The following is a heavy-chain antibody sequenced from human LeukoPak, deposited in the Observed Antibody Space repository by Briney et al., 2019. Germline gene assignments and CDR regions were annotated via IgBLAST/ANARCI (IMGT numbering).Heavy chain of an antibody. J-gene: IGHJ4*02. CDR3: TKWSGFGDD. D-gene: IGHD3-10*01. V-gene: IGHV3-21*04. CDR1: GFTFSSYS. CDR2: ISSSSSYI. Sequence: EGSLRLSCAASGFTFSSYSMNWVRQAPGKGLEWVSSISSSSSYIYYADSVKGRFTISRDNSRNTLYLQMSSLRPEDTAVYYCTKWSGFGDDWGQGTLVTVSS.